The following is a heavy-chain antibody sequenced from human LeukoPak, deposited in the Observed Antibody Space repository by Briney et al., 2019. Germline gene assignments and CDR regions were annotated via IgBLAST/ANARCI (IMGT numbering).Heavy chain of an antibody. D-gene: IGHD2-8*01. CDR2: IYYSGST. J-gene: IGHJ5*02. CDR1: GGSISSYY. V-gene: IGHV4-59*08. CDR3: ARGYRPRERRLYARYWFDP. Sequence: PSETLSLTCTVSGGSISSYYWSWIRQPPGKGLEWIGYIYYSGSTNYNPSLKSRVTISVDTSKNQFSLKLSSVTAADTAVYYCARGYRPRERRLYARYWFDPWGQGTLVTVSS.